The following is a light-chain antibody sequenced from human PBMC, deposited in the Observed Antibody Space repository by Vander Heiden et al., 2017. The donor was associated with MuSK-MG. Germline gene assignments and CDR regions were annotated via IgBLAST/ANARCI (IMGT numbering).Light chain of an antibody. V-gene: IGKV3-11*01. Sequence: IVLTQSPATLSLSPGERATLSCRASQSVSSYFAWYQQKPGQAPRLLIYDASDRATGIPARFSGSGSGTDFTLTISILVPADFAVYYCQQRSTWPITFGQGTRLELK. CDR3: QQRSTWPIT. CDR1: QSVSSY. J-gene: IGKJ5*01. CDR2: DAS.